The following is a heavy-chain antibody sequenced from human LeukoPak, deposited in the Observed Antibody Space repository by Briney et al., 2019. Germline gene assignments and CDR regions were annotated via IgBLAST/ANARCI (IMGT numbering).Heavy chain of an antibody. CDR1: GGSISGYY. CDR2: VSYSGST. J-gene: IGHJ3*02. D-gene: IGHD5-12*01. V-gene: IGHV4-59*07. Sequence: SHTLSLTCTVSGGSISGYYWRWIRQPPAKGLERIGHVSYSGSTNYNPSLKSRVTISVDTSKNQVSLNLSSVTAADTAFYYCARVEDIVATLGSVDTFDIWGQGTLVTVSS. CDR3: ARVEDIVATLGSVDTFDI.